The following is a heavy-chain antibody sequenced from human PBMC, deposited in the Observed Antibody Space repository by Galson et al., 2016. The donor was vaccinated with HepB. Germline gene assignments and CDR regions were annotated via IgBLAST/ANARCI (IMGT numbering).Heavy chain of an antibody. J-gene: IGHJ2*01. CDR1: GFTFSIFS. CDR3: VKRIHTDRAQWVFAS. Sequence: SLRLSCAASGFTFSIFSMYWLRQAPGKGLEFVSAIHDNGDDTFYADSVKGRFTISRDNSKNSLYLQMSSLRPEDTDVYFCVKRIHTDRAQWVFASWGRGTLVTVSS. V-gene: IGHV3-64D*08. CDR2: IHDNGDDT. D-gene: IGHD1-26*01.